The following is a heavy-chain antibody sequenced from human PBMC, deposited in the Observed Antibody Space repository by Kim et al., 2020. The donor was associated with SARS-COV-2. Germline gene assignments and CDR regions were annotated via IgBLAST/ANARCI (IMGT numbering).Heavy chain of an antibody. J-gene: IGHJ4*02. V-gene: IGHV3-23*01. D-gene: IGHD3-22*01. Sequence: GGSLRLSCAASGFTFSNCGMSWVRQAPGKGLEWVSTISGSGGNTYYADSVKGRFTISRVNSKNTLYLQTNSLRVEDTALYYCAKAWQLPDSWGQGTLVTVSS. CDR1: GFTFSNCG. CDR3: AKAWQLPDS. CDR2: ISGSGGNT.